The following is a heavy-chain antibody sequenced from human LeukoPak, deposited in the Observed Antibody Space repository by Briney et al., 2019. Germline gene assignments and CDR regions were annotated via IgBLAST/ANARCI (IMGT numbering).Heavy chain of an antibody. CDR1: GFTMSHYG. Sequence: PGGSLRLSCAASGFTMSHYGVSWVRQAPGKGLEWISGIRSAVETTHYADSVKGRFAISRDNSKNTLYLQMNSLRAEDTAVYYCARGGYPIPNWGQGTLVTVSS. CDR2: IRSAVETT. V-gene: IGHV3-23*01. CDR3: ARGGYPIPN. D-gene: IGHD6-13*01. J-gene: IGHJ4*02.